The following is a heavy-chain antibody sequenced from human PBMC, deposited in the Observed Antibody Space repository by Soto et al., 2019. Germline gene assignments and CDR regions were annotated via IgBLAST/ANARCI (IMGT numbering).Heavy chain of an antibody. CDR1: GYTLTELS. Sequence: ASVKVSCKVSGYTLTELSMHWGRQAPGKGLEWMGGFDPEDGNTIYAQKFQGRVTMTADTSTSTAYMELRSLRSDDTAVYYCARDSYYYDSSGYYIYWGQGTLVTVSS. D-gene: IGHD3-22*01. V-gene: IGHV1-24*01. CDR2: FDPEDGNT. J-gene: IGHJ4*02. CDR3: ARDSYYYDSSGYYIY.